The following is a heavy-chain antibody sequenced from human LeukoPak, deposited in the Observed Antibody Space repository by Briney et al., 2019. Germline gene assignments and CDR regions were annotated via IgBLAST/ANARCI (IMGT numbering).Heavy chain of an antibody. Sequence: SETLSLTCAVHGGSFRGYYWTSVRQPPGKGLEWIGEVNHKGRVNDNPSLKSRVTFSVDTSKKQFSLTLRSAIAADTAVYYCVRGRGDFGCPPHDGMDVWGQGTSVTVSS. D-gene: IGHD4/OR15-4a*01. CDR2: VNHKGRV. CDR3: VRGRGDFGCPPHDGMDV. CDR1: GGSFRGYY. J-gene: IGHJ6*02. V-gene: IGHV4-34*01.